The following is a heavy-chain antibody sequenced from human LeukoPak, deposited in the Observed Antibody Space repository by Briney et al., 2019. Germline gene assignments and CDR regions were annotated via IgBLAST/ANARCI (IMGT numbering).Heavy chain of an antibody. CDR3: ARGPNPWNTAMVPGQVDY. V-gene: IGHV3-33*01. D-gene: IGHD5-18*01. Sequence: PGRSLRLSCAASGFTFSSYGMHWVRQAPGKGLEWVAVIWYDGSNKYYADSVKGRFTISRDNSKNTLYLQMNSLRAEDTAVYYCARGPNPWNTAMVPGQVDYWGQGTLVTVSS. CDR1: GFTFSSYG. J-gene: IGHJ4*02. CDR2: IWYDGSNK.